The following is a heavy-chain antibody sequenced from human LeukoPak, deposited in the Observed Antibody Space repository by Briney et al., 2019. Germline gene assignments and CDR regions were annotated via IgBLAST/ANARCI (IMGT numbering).Heavy chain of an antibody. Sequence: PGRSLRLSCAAFGFTFSSYGMHWVRQAPGKGLEWVAVISYDGSNKYYADSVKGRFTISRDNSKNTLYLQMNSLRAEDTAVYYCAKDRQFLYSSSWYPDYWGQGTLVTVSS. CDR2: ISYDGSNK. CDR1: GFTFSSYG. J-gene: IGHJ4*02. V-gene: IGHV3-30*18. CDR3: AKDRQFLYSSSWYPDY. D-gene: IGHD6-13*01.